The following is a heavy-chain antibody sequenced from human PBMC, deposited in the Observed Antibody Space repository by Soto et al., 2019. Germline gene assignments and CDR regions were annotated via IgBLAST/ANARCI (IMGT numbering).Heavy chain of an antibody. J-gene: IGHJ5*02. CDR3: ARRSDHLEFDP. CDR2: IYYSGST. V-gene: IGHV4-59*01. D-gene: IGHD3-3*01. Sequence: SETLSLTCTVSGGSISSYYWSWIRQPPGKGLEWIGYIYYSGSTSYNPSLKSRVTISVDTSKNQFSLKLSSVTAADTAVYYCARRSDHLEFDPWGQGTLVTVPS. CDR1: GGSISSYY.